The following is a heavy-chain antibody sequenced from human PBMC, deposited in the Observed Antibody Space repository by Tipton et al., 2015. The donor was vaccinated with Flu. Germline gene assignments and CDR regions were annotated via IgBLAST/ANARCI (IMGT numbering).Heavy chain of an antibody. D-gene: IGHD1-26*01. Sequence: GSLRLSCAASGFTFSRYWMHWVRQAPGMGLIWVSRINSDGTITNSADSVVGRFTVSRDNAKNTLYLQMNSLTDEDTAVYYCARDRGGSYYATDTFDFWGRGALVTVSS. CDR2: INSDGTIT. J-gene: IGHJ3*01. CDR3: ARDRGGSYYATDTFDF. V-gene: IGHV3-74*01. CDR1: GFTFSRYW.